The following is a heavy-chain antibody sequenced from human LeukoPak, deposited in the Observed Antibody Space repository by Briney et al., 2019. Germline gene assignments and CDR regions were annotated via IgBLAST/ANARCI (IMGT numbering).Heavy chain of an antibody. CDR2: IYYSGST. V-gene: IGHV4-61*05. CDR3: ARTRGSFYFYYYMDV. D-gene: IGHD1-26*01. Sequence: PSETLSLTCTVSGGSISSSSYYWGWIRQPPGKGLEWIGYIYYSGSTNYNPSLKSRVTISVDTSKNQFSLKLNSVTAADTAVYYCARTRGSFYFYYYMDVWGKGTTVTVSS. CDR1: GGSISSSSYY. J-gene: IGHJ6*03.